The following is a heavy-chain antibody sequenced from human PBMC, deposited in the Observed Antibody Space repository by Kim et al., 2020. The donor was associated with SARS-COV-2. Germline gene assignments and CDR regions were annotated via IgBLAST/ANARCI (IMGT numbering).Heavy chain of an antibody. Sequence: VKVSCKASGGTFSSYAISWVRQAPGQGLEWMGRIIPILGIANYAQKFQGRVTITADKSTSTAYMELSSLRSEDTAVYYCATDFLANIVVVPAAMLYFQHWGQGTLVTVSS. V-gene: IGHV1-69*04. CDR1: GGTFSSYA. CDR3: ATDFLANIVVVPAAMLYFQH. CDR2: IIPILGIA. J-gene: IGHJ1*01. D-gene: IGHD2-2*01.